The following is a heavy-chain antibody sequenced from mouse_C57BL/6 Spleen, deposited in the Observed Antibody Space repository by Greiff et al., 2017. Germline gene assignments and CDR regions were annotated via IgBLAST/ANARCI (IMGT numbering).Heavy chain of an antibody. CDR1: GFSLTSYG. CDR3: ARHESNYGAWFAY. CDR2: IWSDGST. Sequence: VQLKESGPGLVAPSQSLSITCTVSGFSLTSYGVHWVRQPPGKGLEWLVVIWSDGSTTYNSALKSRLSISKDNSKSQVFLKMNSLQTDDTAMYYCARHESNYGAWFAYWGQGTLVTVSA. J-gene: IGHJ3*01. V-gene: IGHV2-6-1*01. D-gene: IGHD2-5*01.